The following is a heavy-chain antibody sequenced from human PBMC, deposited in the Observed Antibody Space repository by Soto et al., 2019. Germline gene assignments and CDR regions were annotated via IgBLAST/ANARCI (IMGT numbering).Heavy chain of an antibody. CDR3: ATTLIFPNYYDSSGYLDALDI. V-gene: IGHV5-10-1*01. Sequence: GESLKISCKDTGYSFTSYWINWVRQMPGKGLEWMGKIDPSDSYTNYGPPFQGHVTISADKSITTAYLQWSSLEASDTAMYYCATTLIFPNYYDSSGYLDALDIWGQGTMVTVSS. J-gene: IGHJ3*02. D-gene: IGHD3-22*01. CDR1: GYSFTSYW. CDR2: IDPSDSYT.